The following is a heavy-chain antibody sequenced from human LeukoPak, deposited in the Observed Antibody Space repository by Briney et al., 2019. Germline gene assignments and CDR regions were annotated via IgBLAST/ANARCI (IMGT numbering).Heavy chain of an antibody. CDR2: INHSGST. Sequence: SETLSLTCAVYGGSFSGYYWSWIRQPPGKGLEWIWEINHSGSTNYNPSLKSRVTISVDTSKNQFSLKLSSVTAADTAVYYCARGGGYCSSTSCPPRYWGQGTLVTVSS. D-gene: IGHD2-2*01. CDR3: ARGGGYCSSTSCPPRY. J-gene: IGHJ4*02. CDR1: GGSFSGYY. V-gene: IGHV4-34*01.